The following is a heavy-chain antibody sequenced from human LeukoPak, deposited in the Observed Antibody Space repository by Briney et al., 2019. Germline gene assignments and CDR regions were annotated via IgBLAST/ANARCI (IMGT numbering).Heavy chain of an antibody. Sequence: GGSLRLSCAASGFTVSDNYMTWVRQAPGKGLEWVSVIYSGGSTYYSDSVKGRFTISRDNSKNTLYLQMSSLRAEDTAVYYCARGDYVDYWGQGTLVTVSS. J-gene: IGHJ4*02. CDR3: ARGDYVDY. V-gene: IGHV3-66*01. CDR1: GFTVSDNY. CDR2: IYSGGST.